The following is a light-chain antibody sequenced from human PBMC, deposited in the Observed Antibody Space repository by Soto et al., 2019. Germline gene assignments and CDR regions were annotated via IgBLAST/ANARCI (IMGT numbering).Light chain of an antibody. CDR1: QTISSW. CDR2: KAS. V-gene: IGKV1-5*03. J-gene: IGKJ1*01. CDR3: QQYNSYSRT. Sequence: DIQMTQSPSTLSASVGDTVTITCRASQTISSWLDWYQQKPGKAPNLLIYKASSLESGVPSRFSGSGSGTEFTLTISSLQPDDFATYYCQQYNSYSRTFGQGTKVEI.